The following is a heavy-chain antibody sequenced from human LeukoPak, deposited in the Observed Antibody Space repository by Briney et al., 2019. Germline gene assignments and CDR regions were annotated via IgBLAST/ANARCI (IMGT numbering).Heavy chain of an antibody. CDR2: INPSGGST. J-gene: IGHJ5*01. CDR1: GYTFTSYY. Sequence: ASVKVSCKASGYTFTSYYMHWVRQAPGQGLEWMGIINPSGGSTSYAQKFQGRVTMTRDKSTSTVYMELSRLRSDDTAVYYCARASGSYWWFDSWGQGTLVTVSS. CDR3: ARASGSYWWFDS. V-gene: IGHV1-46*01. D-gene: IGHD1-26*01.